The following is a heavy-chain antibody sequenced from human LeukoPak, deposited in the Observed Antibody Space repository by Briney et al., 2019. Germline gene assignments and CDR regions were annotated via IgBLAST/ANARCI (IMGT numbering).Heavy chain of an antibody. CDR1: GFTFDDYA. J-gene: IGHJ2*01. CDR3: AKDGYGATGDWHFDL. V-gene: IGHV3-43*02. CDR2: ISGDGGST. D-gene: IGHD4/OR15-4a*01. Sequence: GWSLRLSCAASGFTFDDYAMHWVGQAPGKGLEWDSLISGDGGSTYYADSVKGRFTISRDNSKNSLYLQMNSLRTEDTALYYCAKDGYGATGDWHFDLWGRGALVTVSS.